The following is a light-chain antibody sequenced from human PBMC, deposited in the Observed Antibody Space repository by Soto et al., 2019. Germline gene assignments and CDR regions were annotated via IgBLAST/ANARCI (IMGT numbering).Light chain of an antibody. CDR3: QQYSTYPLT. J-gene: IGKJ3*01. V-gene: IGKV1-8*01. CDR1: QGISSY. Sequence: AIRMTQSPSSFSASTGDRVTITCRASQGISSYLAWYQQKPGKAPKLLIYAASTLQSGVPSRFSGSGSGTDFTLTISCLQPEDFAPYYCQQYSTYPLTFGPGTKVEIK. CDR2: AAS.